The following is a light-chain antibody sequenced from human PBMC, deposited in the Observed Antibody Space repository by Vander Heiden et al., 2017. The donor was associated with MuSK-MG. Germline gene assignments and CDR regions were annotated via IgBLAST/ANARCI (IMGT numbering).Light chain of an antibody. V-gene: IGKV1-5*03. Sequence: DIQLTQSPSTLSASVGDRVTITCRASQSISSWLAWYQQKPEKAPKLLSYEASSLECGVPSMCSGSGFGTEFTLTSSSLQTDDCATYDCQHYETEPWTCGQGTKVEIK. CDR1: QSISSW. J-gene: IGKJ1*01. CDR2: EAS. CDR3: QHYETEPWT.